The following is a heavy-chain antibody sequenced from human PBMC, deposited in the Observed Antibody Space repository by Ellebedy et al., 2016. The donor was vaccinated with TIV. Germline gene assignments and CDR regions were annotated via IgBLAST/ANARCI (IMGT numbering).Heavy chain of an antibody. CDR2: IVVGSGNT. D-gene: IGHD3-3*01. Sequence: AASVKVSCKASGFTFTSPAMQWARQARGQRLEWIGWIVVGSGNTNYAQKFQERVTITRDMSTSTAYMELSSLRSEDTAVYYCAAERRGESGFSYYYYGMDVWGQGTTVTVSS. CDR3: AAERRGESGFSYYYYGMDV. J-gene: IGHJ6*02. V-gene: IGHV1-58*02. CDR1: GFTFTSPA.